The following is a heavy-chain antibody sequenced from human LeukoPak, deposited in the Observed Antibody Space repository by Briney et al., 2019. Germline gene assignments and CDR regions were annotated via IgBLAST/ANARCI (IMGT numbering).Heavy chain of an antibody. CDR1: GGSFSGYY. Sequence: SETLFLTCAVYGGSFSGYYWSWIRQPPGKGLEWIGEINHSGSTNYNPSLKGRVTISVDTSKNQFSLKLSSVTAADTAVYYCAQAVVAATRYYYYYYMDVWGKGTTVTVSS. D-gene: IGHD2-15*01. CDR2: INHSGST. J-gene: IGHJ6*03. CDR3: AQAVVAATRYYYYYYMDV. V-gene: IGHV4-34*01.